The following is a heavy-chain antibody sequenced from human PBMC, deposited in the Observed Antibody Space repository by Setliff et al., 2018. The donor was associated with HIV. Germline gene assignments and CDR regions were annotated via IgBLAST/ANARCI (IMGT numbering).Heavy chain of an antibody. CDR1: GGTFSSYA. Sequence: GASVKVSCKASGGTFSSYAISWVRQAPGQGLEWMGGIIPILGIANYGQKFQGRVTITADKSTSTAYMELSSLRSEDTAVYYCARAGRRGREQGSKGFDPWGQGTLVTVSS. D-gene: IGHD1-26*01. CDR2: IIPILGIA. CDR3: ARAGRRGREQGSKGFDP. V-gene: IGHV1-69*10. J-gene: IGHJ5*02.